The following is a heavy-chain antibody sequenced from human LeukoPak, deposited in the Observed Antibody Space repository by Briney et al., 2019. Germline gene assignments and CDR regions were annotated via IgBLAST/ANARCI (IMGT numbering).Heavy chain of an antibody. Sequence: GGSLRLSCVGSGFTFSSYIMNWVRHAPGKGLEWVSSISESSVYINYADSVKGRFTISRDNAKYSLYLQMTSLRAEDTAVYYCARSYYDSSGYPHSDLDYWGQGTLVTVSS. CDR2: ISESSVYI. V-gene: IGHV3-21*01. CDR3: ARSYYDSSGYPHSDLDY. CDR1: GFTFSSYI. J-gene: IGHJ4*02. D-gene: IGHD3-22*01.